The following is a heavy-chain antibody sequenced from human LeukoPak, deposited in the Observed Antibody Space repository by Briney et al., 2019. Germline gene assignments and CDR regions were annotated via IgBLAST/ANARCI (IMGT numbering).Heavy chain of an antibody. Sequence: SETLSLTCTVSGGSLSSSSYYWGWIRQPPGKGLEWIGSIYYSGRTYYHPSLKSRVTISVDTSKNQFSLKLSSVTAADTAVYYCARGWYDYVWGSYRPSYYFDYWGQGTLVTVSS. J-gene: IGHJ4*02. CDR3: ARGWYDYVWGSYRPSYYFDY. CDR2: IYYSGRT. CDR1: GGSLSSSSYY. V-gene: IGHV4-39*07. D-gene: IGHD3-16*02.